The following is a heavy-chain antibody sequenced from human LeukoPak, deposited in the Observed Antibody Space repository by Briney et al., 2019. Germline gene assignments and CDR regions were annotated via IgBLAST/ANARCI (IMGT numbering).Heavy chain of an antibody. J-gene: IGHJ4*02. D-gene: IGHD3-3*01. CDR3: ASGIDFWSGQREYYFDY. CDR2: INWNGGST. Sequence: GGSLRLSCAASGFTFDDYGMSWVRQAPGKGLEWVSGINWNGGSTGYADSVKGRFTISRDNAKNSLYLQMNSLRAEDTALYYCASGIDFWSGQREYYFDYWGQGTLVTVSS. CDR1: GFTFDDYG. V-gene: IGHV3-20*04.